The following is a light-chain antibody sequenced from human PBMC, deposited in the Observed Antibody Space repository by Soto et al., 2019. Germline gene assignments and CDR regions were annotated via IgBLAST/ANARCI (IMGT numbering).Light chain of an antibody. Sequence: DIQMTQSPSSLSASVGDRVTITCRASQGISNDLGWYQQKPGKAPKRLIYAASSLQSGVPSRFSGSGSGTDFPLIISRLQDEYFVPYYYLHHNCYSWTFGQGTKVEIK. CDR1: QGISND. CDR2: AAS. J-gene: IGKJ1*01. V-gene: IGKV1-17*01. CDR3: LHHNCYSWT.